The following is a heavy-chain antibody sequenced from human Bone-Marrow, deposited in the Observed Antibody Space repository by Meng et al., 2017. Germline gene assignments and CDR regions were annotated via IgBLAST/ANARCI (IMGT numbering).Heavy chain of an antibody. CDR3: ARDLGGPYGDGVFDY. CDR2: IWYDGSNK. CDR1: GFTFSSYG. V-gene: IGHV3-33*01. J-gene: IGHJ4*02. Sequence: GESLKISCAASGFTFSSYGMHWVRQAPGKGLEWVAVIWYDGSNKYYADSVKGRFTTSRDNSKNTLYLQMNSLRAEDTAVYYCARDLGGPYGDGVFDYWGQGTLVTVSS. D-gene: IGHD4-17*01.